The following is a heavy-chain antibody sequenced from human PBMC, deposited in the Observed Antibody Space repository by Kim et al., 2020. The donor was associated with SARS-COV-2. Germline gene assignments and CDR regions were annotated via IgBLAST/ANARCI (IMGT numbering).Heavy chain of an antibody. Sequence: ASVKVSCKASGYTFTSYGISWVRQAPGQGLEWMGWISAYNGNTNYAQKLQGRVTMTTDTSTSTAYMELRSLRSDDTAVYYCARVGSYPPSKRPAFDIWGQGTMVTVSS. CDR3: ARVGSYPPSKRPAFDI. D-gene: IGHD3-10*01. V-gene: IGHV1-18*01. J-gene: IGHJ3*02. CDR1: GYTFTSYG. CDR2: ISAYNGNT.